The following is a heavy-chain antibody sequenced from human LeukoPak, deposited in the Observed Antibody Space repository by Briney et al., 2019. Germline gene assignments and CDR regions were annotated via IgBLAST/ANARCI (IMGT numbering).Heavy chain of an antibody. V-gene: IGHV4-59*01. CDR3: ARAIRYGGAFDI. CDR1: GGSISSYY. D-gene: IGHD4-17*01. J-gene: IGHJ3*02. Sequence: PSETLSLTCTVSGGSISSYYWSWIRQPPGKGLEWIGYIYYSGSTNYNPSLKSRVTISVDTSKNQFSLKLSSVTAADTAVYYCARAIRYGGAFDIWGQGTMVTVSS. CDR2: IYYSGST.